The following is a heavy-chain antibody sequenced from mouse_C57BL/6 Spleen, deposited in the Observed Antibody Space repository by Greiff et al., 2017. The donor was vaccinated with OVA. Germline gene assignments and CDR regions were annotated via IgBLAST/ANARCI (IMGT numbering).Heavy chain of an antibody. J-gene: IGHJ2*01. CDR3: AKITTVYYFDY. CDR1: GYTFTSYW. CDR2: IPPNSGST. D-gene: IGHD1-1*01. Sequence: QVQLQQPGAELVKPGASVKLSCKASGYTFTSYWMHWVKQRPGQGLEWIGMIPPNSGSTNYNEKFKSKATLTVDKSSSTAYMQLSSLTSEDSAVYYCAKITTVYYFDYWGQGTTLTVSS. V-gene: IGHV1-64*01.